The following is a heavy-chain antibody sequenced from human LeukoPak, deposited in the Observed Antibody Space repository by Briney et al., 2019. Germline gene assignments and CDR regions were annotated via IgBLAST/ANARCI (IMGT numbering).Heavy chain of an antibody. CDR1: GFTFSSYS. V-gene: IGHV3-23*01. J-gene: IGHJ6*02. D-gene: IGHD3-3*01. CDR2: ISGSGGST. CDR3: AKDLRFDTYYDFWSGYYGMDV. Sequence: GGSLRLSCAASGFTFSSYSMNWVRQAPGKGLEWVSAISGSGGSTYYADSVKGRFTISRDNSKNTLYLQMNSLRAEDTAVYYCAKDLRFDTYYDFWSGYYGMDVWGQGTTVTVSS.